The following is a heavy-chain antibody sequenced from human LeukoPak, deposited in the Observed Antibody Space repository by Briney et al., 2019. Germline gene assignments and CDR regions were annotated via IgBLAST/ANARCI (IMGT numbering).Heavy chain of an antibody. CDR2: ISWNSGSI. CDR3: AKARGNYYYYYFDY. J-gene: IGHJ4*02. CDR1: GFTFDDYA. V-gene: IGHV3-9*01. Sequence: PGGSLRLSCAASGFTFDDYAMHWVRQAPGKGLECVSGISWNSGSIGYADSVKGRFTISRDNAKNSLYLQMNSLRAEDTALYYCAKARGNYYYYYFDYWGQGTLVTVSS. D-gene: IGHD1-26*01.